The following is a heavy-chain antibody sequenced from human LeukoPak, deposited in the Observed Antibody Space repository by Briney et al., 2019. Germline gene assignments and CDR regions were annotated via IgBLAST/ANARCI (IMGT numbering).Heavy chain of an antibody. V-gene: IGHV3-66*01. CDR1: GFTFSSYA. J-gene: IGHJ3*02. D-gene: IGHD3-16*01. CDR2: MYRGGSP. Sequence: GGSLRLSCAAPGFTFSSYAMRWVGQAPGKGLDWVSVMYRGGSPYYADSVMGRFTISRDNAKSTLYLQLSSLRAEDTAVYYCARGGRDHGFDIWGQGTMATVSS. CDR3: ARGGRDHGFDI.